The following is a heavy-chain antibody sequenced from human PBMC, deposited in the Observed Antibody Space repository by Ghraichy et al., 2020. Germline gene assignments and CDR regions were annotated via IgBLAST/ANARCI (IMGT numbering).Heavy chain of an antibody. CDR2: IWYDGSNK. V-gene: IGHV3-33*08. Sequence: GESLNISCAASGFTFSSHAMHWVRQAPGKGLEWVAIIWYDGSNKYYADSVKGRFTISRDNSKNTLYLQMNSLGAEDTAVYYCVRGGVGATRWGQGTLVTVSS. CDR1: GFTFSSHA. CDR3: VRGGVGATR. D-gene: IGHD1-26*01. J-gene: IGHJ4*02.